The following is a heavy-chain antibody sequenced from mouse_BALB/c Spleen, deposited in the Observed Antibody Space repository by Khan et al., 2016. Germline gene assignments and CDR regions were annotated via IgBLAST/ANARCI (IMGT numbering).Heavy chain of an antibody. D-gene: IGHD2-3*01. CDR3: AREGWLLGFFDY. V-gene: IGHV1-4*01. J-gene: IGHJ2*01. CDR1: DYTFTSYT. Sequence: QVQLKQSGAELARPGASVKMSCKASDYTFTSYTMFWVKQRPGQGLEWLGYVNPSNDYTDYNQKFKDKATLTADKSSSTAYMQLNSLTSEDSAVYYCAREGWLLGFFDYWGQGTTLTVSS. CDR2: VNPSNDYT.